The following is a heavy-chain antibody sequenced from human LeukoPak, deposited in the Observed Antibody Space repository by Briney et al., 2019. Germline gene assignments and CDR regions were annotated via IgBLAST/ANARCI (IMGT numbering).Heavy chain of an antibody. Sequence: GGSLRLSCAVSEFTFSTYWMGWLRQAPGKGLEWVANINEDGTDEYYVDSVKGRFTISRDNARNSLYLQMNSLRADDTAVYRCARDRWRLFDYWGQGTLVTVSS. J-gene: IGHJ4*02. V-gene: IGHV3-7*01. CDR3: ARDRWRLFDY. D-gene: IGHD3-3*01. CDR1: EFTFSTYW. CDR2: INEDGTDE.